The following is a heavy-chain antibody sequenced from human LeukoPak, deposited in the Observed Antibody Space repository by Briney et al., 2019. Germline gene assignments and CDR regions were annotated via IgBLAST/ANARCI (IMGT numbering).Heavy chain of an antibody. CDR1: GGTFSSYA. V-gene: IGHV1-69*13. J-gene: IGHJ3*02. D-gene: IGHD1-1*01. CDR2: IIPIFGTA. CDR3: ASLYNWNDRLGKHDAFDI. Sequence: SVKVSCKASGGTFSSYALSWVRPAPGQGLEWMGGIIPIFGTANYAQKFQGRVTITADESTSTAYMELSSLRSEDTAVYYCASLYNWNDRLGKHDAFDIWGQGTMVTVSS.